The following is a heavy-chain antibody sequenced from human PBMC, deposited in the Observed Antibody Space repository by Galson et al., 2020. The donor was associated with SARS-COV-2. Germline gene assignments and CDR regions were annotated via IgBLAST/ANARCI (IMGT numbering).Heavy chain of an antibody. V-gene: IGHV4-39*07. CDR3: ARYPRSGDCCNWFDP. CDR2: IYYSGNT. J-gene: IGHJ5*02. CDR1: GGSISSGSYY. D-gene: IGHD2-21*02. Sequence: SETLSLTCTVSGGSISSGSYYWGWIRQPPGKGLEWIGSIYYSGNTRYNPSLKSRVTISVDTSKNQFSLKLSSLTAADTAVYYCARYPRSGDCCNWFDPWGQGTLVTVSS.